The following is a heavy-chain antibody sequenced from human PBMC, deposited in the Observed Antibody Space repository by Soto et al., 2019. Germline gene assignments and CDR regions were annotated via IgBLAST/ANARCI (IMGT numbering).Heavy chain of an antibody. CDR2: IWYDGINK. J-gene: IGHJ4*02. V-gene: IGHV3-33*01. CDR1: GFTLSNYG. D-gene: IGHD3-22*01. CDR3: GRDHLNDSCGYYSGFDY. Sequence: SPSIRFAGVGFTLSNYGMHRVRQAPGQGLEWVAVIWYDGINKYYADSVKGRFTISRDNSKKQTYPEMNRLRAEDTAGYYFGRDHLNDSCGYYSGFDYWGQGTLVTVSS.